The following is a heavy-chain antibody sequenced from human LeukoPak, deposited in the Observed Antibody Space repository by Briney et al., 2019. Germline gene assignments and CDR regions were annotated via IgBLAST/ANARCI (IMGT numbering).Heavy chain of an antibody. CDR3: ARDTPLGELPGVSDY. Sequence: PGGSLRLSCAASGFTFSSYWMSWVRQPPGKGLGWVANIKQDGSEKNYVDSVKGRFTISRDNAKISLYLQMNSLRAEDTAVYYCARDTPLGELPGVSDYWGQGTLVTVSS. J-gene: IGHJ4*02. CDR2: IKQDGSEK. D-gene: IGHD1-26*01. CDR1: GFTFSSYW. V-gene: IGHV3-7*01.